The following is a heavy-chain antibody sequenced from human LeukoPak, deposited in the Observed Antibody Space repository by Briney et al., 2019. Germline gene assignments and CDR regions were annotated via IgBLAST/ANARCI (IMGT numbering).Heavy chain of an antibody. Sequence: PGGSLRLSCAASGFTFSSYSMNWVRQAPGKGLEWVSYISSSSSTIYYADSVKGRFTISRDNAKNSLYLQMNSLRAEDTAVYYCARDLKGYYFDYWGQGTLVTVSS. CDR3: ARDLKGYYFDY. J-gene: IGHJ4*02. V-gene: IGHV3-48*01. CDR1: GFTFSSYS. CDR2: ISSSSSTI.